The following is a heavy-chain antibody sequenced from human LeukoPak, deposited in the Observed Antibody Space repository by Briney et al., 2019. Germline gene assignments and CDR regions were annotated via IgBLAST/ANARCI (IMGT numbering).Heavy chain of an antibody. CDR1: GFIFSSYG. CDR2: IQYDGSYE. Sequence: GGSLRLSCAASGFIFSSYGMHWVRQAPGKGLEWVAFIQYDGSYEYYADSVKGRFTISRDNSKNTLYLQMNSLRAEDTAVYYCAGLYSRPAYFDYWGQGTLVTVSS. D-gene: IGHD6-13*01. CDR3: AGLYSRPAYFDY. V-gene: IGHV3-30*02. J-gene: IGHJ4*02.